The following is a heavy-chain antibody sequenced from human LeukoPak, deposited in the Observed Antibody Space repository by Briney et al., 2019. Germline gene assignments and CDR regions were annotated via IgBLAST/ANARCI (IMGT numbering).Heavy chain of an antibody. D-gene: IGHD2-2*01. J-gene: IGHJ6*02. V-gene: IGHV3-23*01. CDR1: GFTFNTYA. CDR2: IGNSGDGA. Sequence: GGSLRLSCAASGFTFNTYAMTWVRQAPGKGLEWVSAIGNSGDGAAYAHSVKGRFTISRDNSKNMLYLQMNSLTTEDTAVYYCTRHSDTYCSRANCYVDNFYGLDVWGQGTRVTVSS. CDR3: TRHSDTYCSRANCYVDNFYGLDV.